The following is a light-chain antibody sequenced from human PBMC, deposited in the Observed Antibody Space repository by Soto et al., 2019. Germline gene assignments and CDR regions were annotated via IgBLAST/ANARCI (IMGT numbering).Light chain of an antibody. V-gene: IGLV1-44*01. Sequence: QSVLTQPPSASGTPGQRVTISCSGSSSNIGSNTVSWYQQLLGTAPKLLIYTNNQRPSGVPDRFSGSKSGTSASLAISGLQSEDEADYYCAAWDDSLNGVVFGGGTKLTVL. CDR1: SSNIGSNT. CDR3: AAWDDSLNGVV. CDR2: TNN. J-gene: IGLJ2*01.